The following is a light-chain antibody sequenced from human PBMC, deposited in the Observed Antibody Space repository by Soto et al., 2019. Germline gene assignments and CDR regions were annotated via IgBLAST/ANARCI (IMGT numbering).Light chain of an antibody. CDR2: KAS. CDR1: QTISSW. Sequence: DIQMTQSPSTLSGSVGDRVTITCRASQTISSWLAWYQQKPGKAPKLLIYKASTLKSGVPSRFTGSGSGTEFTLTISSLQPDDFATYYCQLYNSYSEVFGQGTKV. V-gene: IGKV1-5*03. J-gene: IGKJ1*01. CDR3: QLYNSYSEV.